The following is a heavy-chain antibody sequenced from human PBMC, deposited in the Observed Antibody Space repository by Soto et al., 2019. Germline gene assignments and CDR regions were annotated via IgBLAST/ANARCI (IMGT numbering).Heavy chain of an antibody. J-gene: IGHJ4*02. V-gene: IGHV4-30-2*05. Sequence: SETLSLTCAVSGGSISSGGYSWSWIRQPPGKGLEWIGYIYHSGSTYYNPSLKSRVTISVDTSKNQFSLKLSSVAAADTAVYYCARGRYYDSSGYYGYWGQGTLVTVS. CDR2: IYHSGST. D-gene: IGHD3-22*01. CDR1: GGSISSGGYS. CDR3: ARGRYYDSSGYYGY.